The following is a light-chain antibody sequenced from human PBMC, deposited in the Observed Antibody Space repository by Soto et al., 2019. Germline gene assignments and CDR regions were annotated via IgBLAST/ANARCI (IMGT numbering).Light chain of an antibody. CDR2: RNN. CDR1: SSNIGSNY. CDR3: TALDDTLRGPL. J-gene: IGLJ2*01. V-gene: IGLV1-47*01. Sequence: QSVLTQPPSASGTPGQRVTISCSGSSSNIGSNYVYWYQQLPGTAPKLLIYRNNQRPSGVPDRFSGSKSGPSASLAISGVRSEDEADYYCTALDDTLRGPLFGGGTKLTVL.